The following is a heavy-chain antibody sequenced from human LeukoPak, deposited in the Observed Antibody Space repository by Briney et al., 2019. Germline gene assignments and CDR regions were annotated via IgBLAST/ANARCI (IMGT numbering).Heavy chain of an antibody. CDR2: ISYDGSNK. V-gene: IGHV3-30*04. CDR1: GFTFSSYA. Sequence: GGSLRLSCAASGFTFSSYAMHWVRQAPGKGLEWVAVISYDGSNKYYADSVKGRFTISRDNSKNTLYLQMNSLRAEDTAVYYCAREAAAAPDWFDPWGQGTLVTVSS. CDR3: AREAAAAPDWFDP. D-gene: IGHD6-13*01. J-gene: IGHJ5*02.